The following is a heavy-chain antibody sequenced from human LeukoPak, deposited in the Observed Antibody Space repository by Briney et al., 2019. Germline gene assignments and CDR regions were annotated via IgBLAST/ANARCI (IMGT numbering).Heavy chain of an antibody. V-gene: IGHV4-39*01. CDR1: GGSISSSSYY. CDR3: ARHLFYYDSSAVFDY. CDR2: IYYSGST. D-gene: IGHD3-22*01. Sequence: SETLSLTCTVSGGSISSSSYYWGWIRQPPGKGLEWIGSIYYSGSTYYNPSLKSRVTISVDTSKNQFSLKLSSVIAADTAVYYCARHLFYYDSSAVFDYWGQGTLVTVSS. J-gene: IGHJ4*02.